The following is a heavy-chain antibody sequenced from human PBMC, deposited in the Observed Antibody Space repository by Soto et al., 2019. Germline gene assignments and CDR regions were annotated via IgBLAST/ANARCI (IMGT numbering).Heavy chain of an antibody. J-gene: IGHJ6*02. D-gene: IGHD3-16*02. V-gene: IGHV4-31*03. CDR1: GGSISSGGYY. CDR3: ARAPMITFGGVIVKPYGMDV. Sequence: PSETLSLTCTVSGGSISSGGYYWSWIRQHPGKGLEWIGYIYYSGSTYYNPSLKSRVTISVDTSKNQFSLKLSSVTAADTAVYYCARAPMITFGGVIVKPYGMDVWGQGTRSPS. CDR2: IYYSGST.